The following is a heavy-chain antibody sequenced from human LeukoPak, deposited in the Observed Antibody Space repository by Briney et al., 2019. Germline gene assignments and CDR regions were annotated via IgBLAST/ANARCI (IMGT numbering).Heavy chain of an antibody. J-gene: IGHJ4*02. D-gene: IGHD5-12*01. CDR3: AKDWDGGYSYYFDY. CDR2: ISWNSGSI. V-gene: IGHV3-9*01. CDR1: GFTFDDYA. Sequence: GGSLRLSCAASGFTFDDYAMHWVRQAPGKGLEWVSDISWNSGSIGYADSVKGRFTISRDNAKNSLYLQMNSLRAEDTALYYCAKDWDGGYSYYFDYWGQGTLVTVSS.